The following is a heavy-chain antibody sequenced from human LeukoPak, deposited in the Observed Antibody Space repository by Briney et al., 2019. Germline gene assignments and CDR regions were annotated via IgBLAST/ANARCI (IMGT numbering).Heavy chain of an antibody. V-gene: IGHV3-7*01. CDR3: ARDIWGPTPTRHLDY. J-gene: IGHJ4*02. D-gene: IGHD7-27*01. CDR2: IRQDGSEK. Sequence: PGGSLRLSCAASGFTFSSYWMSWVRQAPGKGLEWVANIRQDGSEKYYVDSVKGRFTISRDSAKNSLYLQMNSLRAEDTAVYYCARDIWGPTPTRHLDYWGQGTLVTVSS. CDR1: GFTFSSYW.